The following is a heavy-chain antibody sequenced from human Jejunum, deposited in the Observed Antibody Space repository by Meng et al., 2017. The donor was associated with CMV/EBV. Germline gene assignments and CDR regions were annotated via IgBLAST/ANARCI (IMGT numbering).Heavy chain of an antibody. CDR2: INEDGSDE. J-gene: IGHJ4*02. D-gene: IGHD3-10*01. V-gene: IGHV3-7*01. CDR3: ARDPLRGALDY. CDR1: GFTFSRSW. Sequence: AASGFTFSRSWLSWVRQAPGKGLEWVANINEDGSDEYYVDSMKGRFTISRDNAKTSLYLQLSSLRPEDTAVYYCARDPLRGALDYWGQGTLVTVSS.